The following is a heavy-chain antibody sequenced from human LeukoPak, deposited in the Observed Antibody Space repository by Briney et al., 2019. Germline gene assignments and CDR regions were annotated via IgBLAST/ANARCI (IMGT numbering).Heavy chain of an antibody. D-gene: IGHD3-22*01. V-gene: IGHV3-66*02. CDR3: ARARCDTCGYGS. CDR2: IYDGGHT. J-gene: IGHJ5*02. CDR1: GFAVSNNY. Sequence: GGSLRLSCAASGFAVSNNYMSWVRQAPGKGLEWVAVIYDGGHTDYADSVKGRFTISRDSSKNTLYLQMNSLRPEDTAEYYCARARCDTCGYGSWGKGTLVTVSS.